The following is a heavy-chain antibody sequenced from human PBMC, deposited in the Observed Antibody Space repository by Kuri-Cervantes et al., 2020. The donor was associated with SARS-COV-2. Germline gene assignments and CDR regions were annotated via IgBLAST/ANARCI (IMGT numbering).Heavy chain of an antibody. Sequence: SETLSLTCTVSGGSISSYYWSWIRQPPGKGLEWIGYIYYSGSTNYNPSLKSRVTISVDTSKNQFSLKLSSVTAADTAVYYCARDRPWQGYFDLWGRGTQVTVSS. CDR1: GGSISSYY. V-gene: IGHV4-59*12. CDR2: IYYSGST. CDR3: ARDRPWQGYFDL. J-gene: IGHJ2*01.